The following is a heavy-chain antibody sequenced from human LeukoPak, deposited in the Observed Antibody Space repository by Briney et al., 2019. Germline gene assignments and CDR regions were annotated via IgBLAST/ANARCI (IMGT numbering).Heavy chain of an antibody. V-gene: IGHV3-30*04. CDR2: ISHDRRNI. Sequence: PGRSLRLSCAASGFTFSNYAMHWARQAPGKGLEWVAFISHDRRNICHADSVKGRFTISRDNSKNTLYLQMNSLTDDDTAVYYCARDVSGSYMRDYWGQGTLVTVSS. CDR1: GFTFSNYA. J-gene: IGHJ4*02. CDR3: ARDVSGSYMRDY. D-gene: IGHD3-10*01.